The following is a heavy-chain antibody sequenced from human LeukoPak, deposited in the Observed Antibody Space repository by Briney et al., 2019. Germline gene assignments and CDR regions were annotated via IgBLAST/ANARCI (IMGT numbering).Heavy chain of an antibody. J-gene: IGHJ6*02. D-gene: IGHD6-19*01. CDR3: AKNSGWPLDYYYYGMDV. CDR1: GFTISTYA. CDR2: ISGNGGKT. V-gene: IGHV3-23*01. Sequence: PGGSLRLSCAASGFTISTYAMSRVRQAPGKGLEWVSAISGNGGKTYYADSVKGRFTISRDNSKHTLSLQMTNLRAEDTGVYYCAKNSGWPLDYYYYGMDVWGQGTTITVSS.